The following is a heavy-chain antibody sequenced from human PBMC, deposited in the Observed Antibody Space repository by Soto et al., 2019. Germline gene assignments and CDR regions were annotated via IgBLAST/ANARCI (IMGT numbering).Heavy chain of an antibody. Sequence: AGGSLRLSCAASGFTFSSYAMSWVRQAPGKGLEWVSAISGSGGSTYYADSVKGRFTISRDNSKNTLYLQMNSLRAEDTAVYYCAKDSDPVSTSSGDVWGQGITVTVSS. CDR2: ISGSGGST. V-gene: IGHV3-23*01. J-gene: IGHJ6*02. CDR3: AKDSDPVSTSSGDV. CDR1: GFTFSSYA. D-gene: IGHD6-25*01.